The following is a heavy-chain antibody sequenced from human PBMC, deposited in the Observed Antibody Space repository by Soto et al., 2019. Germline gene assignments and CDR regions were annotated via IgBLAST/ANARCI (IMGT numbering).Heavy chain of an antibody. V-gene: IGHV1-8*01. CDR2: MNPNSGNT. D-gene: IGHD3-16*02. CDR3: ARGGYYDYVWASYRYLDWFDP. Sequence: ASVKVSCKASGYTFTSYDINWVRQATGQGLEWMGWMNPNSGNTGYAQKFQGRVTMTRNTSISTAYMELSSLRSEDTAVYYCARGGYYDYVWASYRYLDWFDPWGQGTLVTVSS. CDR1: GYTFTSYD. J-gene: IGHJ5*02.